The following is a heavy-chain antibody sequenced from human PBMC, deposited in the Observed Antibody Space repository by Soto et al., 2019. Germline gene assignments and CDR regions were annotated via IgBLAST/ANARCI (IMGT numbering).Heavy chain of an antibody. CDR1: GGSISSYY. CDR3: ARERVAVAGFNYYYYGMDV. Sequence: TLSLTCTVSGGSISSYYWSWIRQPPGKGLEWIGYIYYSGSTNYNPSLKSRVTISVDTSKNQFSLKLSSVTAADTAAYYCARERVAVAGFNYYYYGMDVWGQGTTVTVSS. V-gene: IGHV4-59*01. CDR2: IYYSGST. D-gene: IGHD6-19*01. J-gene: IGHJ6*02.